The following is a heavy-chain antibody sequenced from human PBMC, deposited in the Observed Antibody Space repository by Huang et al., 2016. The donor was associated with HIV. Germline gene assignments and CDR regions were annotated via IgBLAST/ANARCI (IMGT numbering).Heavy chain of an antibody. CDR1: GFTFGGCG. Sequence: QVHLVASGGGGVQPGGSLRLSCAASGFTFGGCGMHWVGQAPGKGLEWVAVITLDGKNKYYADSVRGRFTVSRDNSQNTVSLQMNTLRAEDTAVYYCAKDNDLYYFDYWGQGTLVTVSS. J-gene: IGHJ4*02. CDR3: AKDNDLYYFDY. V-gene: IGHV3-30*18. D-gene: IGHD1-1*01. CDR2: ITLDGKNK.